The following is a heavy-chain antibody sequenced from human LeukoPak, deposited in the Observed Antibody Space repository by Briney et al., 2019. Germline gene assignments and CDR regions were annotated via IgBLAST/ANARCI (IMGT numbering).Heavy chain of an antibody. Sequence: NPSETLSLTCTVSGGSISSSTYYWAWIRQSPGKGLEWIGEINHSGSTNYNPSLKSRVTISVDTSKNQFSLKLSSVTAADTAVYYCARDQATTEPLGYWGQGTLVTVSS. CDR2: INHSGST. J-gene: IGHJ4*02. D-gene: IGHD5-24*01. CDR1: GGSISSSTYY. V-gene: IGHV4-39*07. CDR3: ARDQATTEPLGY.